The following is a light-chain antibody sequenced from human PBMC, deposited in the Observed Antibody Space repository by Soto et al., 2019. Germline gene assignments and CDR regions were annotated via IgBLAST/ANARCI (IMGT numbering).Light chain of an antibody. CDR2: LNSDGSH. V-gene: IGLV4-69*01. Sequence: QLVLTQSPSASASRGASVKLTCTLSSGHRTYAIAWHQQQPEKGPRYLMKLNSDGSHSKGDGIPDRFSGSSFGAERYLTISSLQSEDEADYYCQTWDTGIRVFGGGTKLTVL. CDR1: SGHRTYA. CDR3: QTWDTGIRV. J-gene: IGLJ3*02.